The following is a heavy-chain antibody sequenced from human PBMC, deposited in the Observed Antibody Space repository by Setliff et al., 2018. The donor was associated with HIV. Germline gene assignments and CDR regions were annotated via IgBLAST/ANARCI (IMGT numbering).Heavy chain of an antibody. CDR1: GGSINSGGYY. CDR3: AALTTGYYFDY. D-gene: IGHD4-17*01. V-gene: IGHV4-31*03. J-gene: IGHJ4*02. Sequence: SETLSLTCSVSGGSINSGGYYWSWIRQHPGKGLEWIGYIYYSGSTYYNPSLKSRITISLDTSKNQFSLNLNSVTAADTAVYYCAALTTGYYFDYWGQGTLVTVSS. CDR2: IYYSGST.